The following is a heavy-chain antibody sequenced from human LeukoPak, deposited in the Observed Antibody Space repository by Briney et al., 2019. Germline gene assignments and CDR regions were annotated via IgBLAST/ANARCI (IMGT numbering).Heavy chain of an antibody. CDR1: GFTFDDYA. V-gene: IGHV3-9*01. J-gene: IGHJ4*02. Sequence: GGSLRLSCAASGFTFDDYAMHWVRQAPGKGLEWVSGISWNSGSIGYADSVKGRFTISRDNSKNTLYLQMNSLRVEDTAVYYCARTYSSSWGIIDYWGQGTLVTVSS. CDR3: ARTYSSSWGIIDY. CDR2: ISWNSGSI. D-gene: IGHD6-13*01.